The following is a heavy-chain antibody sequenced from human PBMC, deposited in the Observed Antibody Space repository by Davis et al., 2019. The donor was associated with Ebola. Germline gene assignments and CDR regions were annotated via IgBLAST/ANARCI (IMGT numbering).Heavy chain of an antibody. D-gene: IGHD6-13*01. J-gene: IGHJ4*02. Sequence: LSLTCAASRFTFSNYNMNWVRQAPGKGLEWVSSISSSGDYIYYADSVKGRFTISRDNAKNSLYLQMNSLRAEDTAVYYCARGAGAAGDYWGQGTLVTVSS. V-gene: IGHV3-21*01. CDR3: ARGAGAAGDY. CDR2: ISSSGDYI. CDR1: RFTFSNYN.